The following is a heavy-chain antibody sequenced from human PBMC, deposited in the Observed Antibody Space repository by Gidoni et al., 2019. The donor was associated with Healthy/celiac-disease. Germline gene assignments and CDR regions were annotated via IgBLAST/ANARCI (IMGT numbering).Heavy chain of an antibody. V-gene: IGHV3-7*01. D-gene: IGHD1-1*01. CDR1: GCTFSSYW. CDR3: VFYPPLPPNEDY. J-gene: IGHJ4*02. CDR2: IKQDGSEK. Sequence: EVQLVESGGGLVQPGGSLRLSCAASGCTFSSYWMSWVRQAPGKGLEWVANIKQDGSEKYYVDSVKGRFTISRDNAKNSLYLQMNSLRAEDTAVYYCVFYPPLPPNEDYWGQGTLVTVSS.